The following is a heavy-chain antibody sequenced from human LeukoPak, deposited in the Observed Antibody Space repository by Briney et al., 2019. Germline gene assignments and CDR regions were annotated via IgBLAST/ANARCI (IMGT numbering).Heavy chain of an antibody. D-gene: IGHD3-22*01. CDR2: IVGSSGNT. J-gene: IGHJ4*02. CDR3: ANPAGYFDSSGYDVDY. V-gene: IGHV3-23*01. CDR1: GFTLSTYA. Sequence: PGGSLRLSCAVSGFTLSTYAMTWVRQAPGKGLEWVSSIVGSSGNTYYADSVKGRFTISGDNSKNTLYLQMSSLRAEDTAVYYCANPAGYFDSSGYDVDYWGQGTLVTVSS.